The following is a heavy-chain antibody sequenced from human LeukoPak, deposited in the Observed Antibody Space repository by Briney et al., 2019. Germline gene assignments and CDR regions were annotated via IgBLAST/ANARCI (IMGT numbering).Heavy chain of an antibody. CDR3: ARDGARYYDILTGLNWFDP. V-gene: IGHV1-69*13. CDR1: GGTFSSYA. CDR2: IIPIFGTA. Sequence: GASVKVSCKASGGTFSSYAISWVRQTPGQGIEWMGGIIPIFGTANYAQKFQGRVTITADESTSTAYMELSSLRSEDTAVYYCARDGARYYDILTGLNWFDPWGQGTLVTVSS. D-gene: IGHD3-9*01. J-gene: IGHJ5*02.